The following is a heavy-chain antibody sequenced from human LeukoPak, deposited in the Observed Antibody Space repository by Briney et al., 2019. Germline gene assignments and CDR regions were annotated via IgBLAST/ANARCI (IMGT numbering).Heavy chain of an antibody. V-gene: IGHV4-59*08. CDR2: IYYSGST. CDR1: GGSISSYY. D-gene: IGHD3-22*01. J-gene: IGHJ5*02. Sequence: SETLSLTCTVSGGSISSYYWSWIRQPPGKGLEWIGYIYYSGSTNYNPSLKSRVTISVDTSKNQFSLKLSSVTAADTAVYYCARRGYYYDSSYRLGFDPWGQGTLATVSS. CDR3: ARRGYYYDSSYRLGFDP.